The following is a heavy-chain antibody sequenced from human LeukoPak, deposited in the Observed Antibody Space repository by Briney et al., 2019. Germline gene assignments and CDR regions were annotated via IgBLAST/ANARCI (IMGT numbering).Heavy chain of an antibody. CDR3: ARPYYYDSRIDP. CDR1: GGSISSGDYY. Sequence: PSGTLSLTCTVSGGSISSGDYYWSWIRQPPGKGLEWIAYMYYSGSTYYNPSLKSRVTMSADTSKNQLSLKLSSVTAADTAVYYCARPYYYDSRIDPWGQGILVTVSS. D-gene: IGHD3-22*01. CDR2: MYYSGST. J-gene: IGHJ5*02. V-gene: IGHV4-30-4*01.